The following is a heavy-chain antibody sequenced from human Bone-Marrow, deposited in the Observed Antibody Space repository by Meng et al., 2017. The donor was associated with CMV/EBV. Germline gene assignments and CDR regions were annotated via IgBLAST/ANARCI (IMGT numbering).Heavy chain of an antibody. CDR3: ARGETKYYDFWSGYYTGVAPDY. CDR1: GYTFTSYG. J-gene: IGHJ4*02. Sequence: ASVKVSCKASGYTFTSYGISWVRQAPGQGLEWMGWISAYNGNTNYAQKLQGRVTVTTDTSTSTAYMELRSLRSDDTAVYYCARGETKYYDFWSGYYTGVAPDYWGQGTLVTVSS. V-gene: IGHV1-18*01. CDR2: ISAYNGNT. D-gene: IGHD3-3*01.